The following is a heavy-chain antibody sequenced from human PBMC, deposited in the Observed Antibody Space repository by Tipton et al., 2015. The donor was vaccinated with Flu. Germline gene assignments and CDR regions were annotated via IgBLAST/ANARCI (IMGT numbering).Heavy chain of an antibody. CDR1: GFTFGDYA. J-gene: IGHJ4*02. Sequence: SLRLSCTASGFTFGDYAMSWVRQAPGKGLEWVGFIRSKAYGGTTEYAASVKGRFTISRDDSKSIAYLQMNSLKTEDTAVYYCTRDRHDYGDYADQRSGYWGQGTLVTVSS. CDR3: TRDRHDYGDYADQRSGY. V-gene: IGHV3-49*04. D-gene: IGHD4-17*01. CDR2: IRSKAYGGTT.